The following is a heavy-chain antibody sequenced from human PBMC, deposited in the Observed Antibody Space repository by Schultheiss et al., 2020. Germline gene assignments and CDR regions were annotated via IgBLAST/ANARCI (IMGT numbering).Heavy chain of an antibody. CDR1: GFTFDDYA. CDR2: ISWNSGSI. D-gene: IGHD5-24*01. V-gene: IGHV3-9*01. J-gene: IGHJ4*02. Sequence: GGSLRLSCAASGFTFDDYAMHWVRQAPGKGLEWVSGISWNSGSIGYADSVKGRFTISRDNAKNSLYLQMNSLRAEDTAVYYCARSVRRDGYNYYLYWGQGTLVTGSS. CDR3: ARSVRRDGYNYYLY.